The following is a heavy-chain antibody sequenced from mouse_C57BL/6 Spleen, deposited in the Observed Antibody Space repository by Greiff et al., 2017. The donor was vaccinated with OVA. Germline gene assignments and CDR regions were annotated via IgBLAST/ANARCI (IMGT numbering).Heavy chain of an antibody. D-gene: IGHD4-1*02. Sequence: QVQLQQPGAELVRPGSSVKLSCKASGYTFTSYWMHWVKQRPIQGLEWIGNIDPSDSETHYNQKFKDKATLTVDKSSSTAYMQLSSLTSEDSAVYYGARKGHNWDDYAMDYWGQGTSVTVSS. J-gene: IGHJ4*01. CDR2: IDPSDSET. CDR3: ARKGHNWDDYAMDY. CDR1: GYTFTSYW. V-gene: IGHV1-52*01.